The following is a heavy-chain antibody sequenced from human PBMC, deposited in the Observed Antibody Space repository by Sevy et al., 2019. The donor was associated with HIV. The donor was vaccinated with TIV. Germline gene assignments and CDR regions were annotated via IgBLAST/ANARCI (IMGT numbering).Heavy chain of an antibody. J-gene: IGHJ6*02. CDR3: ARDSAPHWNYYYYYGMDV. D-gene: IGHD1-1*01. CDR1: GFTFSDYY. CDR2: ISSSGSTI. Sequence: GGSLRLSCAASGFTFSDYYVSWIRQAPGKGLEWVSYISSSGSTIYYADSVKGRFTISRDNAKNSLYLQMNSLRAEDTAVYYCARDSAPHWNYYYYYGMDVWGQGTTVTVSS. V-gene: IGHV3-11*01.